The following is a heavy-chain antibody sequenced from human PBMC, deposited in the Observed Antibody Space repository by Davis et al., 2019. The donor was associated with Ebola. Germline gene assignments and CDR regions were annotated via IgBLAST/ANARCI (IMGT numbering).Heavy chain of an antibody. Sequence: HSQTLSLTCAISGDTVSINSAGWNWIRQSPSRGLEWLGRTYYNSKWYNDYAPSVKSRIIINPDTSKNQFSLHLNSVTPEDTALYFCARGWLRRGLDAWGEGTAVTVSS. J-gene: IGHJ6*04. CDR2: TYYNSKWYN. CDR3: ARGWLRRGLDA. D-gene: IGHD3-10*01. CDR1: GDTVSINSAG. V-gene: IGHV6-1*01.